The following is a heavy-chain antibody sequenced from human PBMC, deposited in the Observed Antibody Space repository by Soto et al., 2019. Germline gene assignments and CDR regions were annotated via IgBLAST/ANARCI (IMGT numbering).Heavy chain of an antibody. CDR3: ARGQGASSSSGVDY. CDR1: GGTFSSYA. V-gene: IGHV1-69*13. Sequence: SVKVSCKASGGTFSSYAISWVRQAPGQGLEWMGGIIPIFGTANYAQKFQGRVAITADESTSTAYMELSSLRSEDTAVYYCARGQGASSSSGVDYWGQGTLVTVSS. D-gene: IGHD6-6*01. CDR2: IIPIFGTA. J-gene: IGHJ4*02.